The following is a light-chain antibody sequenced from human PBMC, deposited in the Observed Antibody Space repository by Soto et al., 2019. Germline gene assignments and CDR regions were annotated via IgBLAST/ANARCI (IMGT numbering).Light chain of an antibody. V-gene: IGKV3-15*01. J-gene: IGKJ1*01. CDR2: GAF. CDR3: QQYNDWPLT. CDR1: QSVSSN. Sequence: EIVMTHSPVTLSVSPVERVTLSCRASQSVSSNLAWYQQKPGQAPSLLIYGAFTRATGIPARFSGTGSGTEFTLTISSLQSEDFALYYCQQYNDWPLTFGQGTKVDIK.